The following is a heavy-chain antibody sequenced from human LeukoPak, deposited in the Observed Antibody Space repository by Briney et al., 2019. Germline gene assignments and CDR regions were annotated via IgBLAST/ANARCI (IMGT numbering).Heavy chain of an antibody. Sequence: PVGSLRLSCAASGFTFDDYAMHWVRQAPGKGLEWVSGIRWNSGSIGYADSVKGRFTISRDNAKNSLYLQMNSLRAEDTALYYCAKAEFGGIAAAGRRPTTDRYGMDVWGQGTTVTVSS. V-gene: IGHV3-9*01. CDR1: GFTFDDYA. CDR2: IRWNSGSI. J-gene: IGHJ6*02. D-gene: IGHD6-13*01. CDR3: AKAEFGGIAAAGRRPTTDRYGMDV.